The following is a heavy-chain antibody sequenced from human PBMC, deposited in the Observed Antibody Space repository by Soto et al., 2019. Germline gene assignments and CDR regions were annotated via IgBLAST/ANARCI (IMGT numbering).Heavy chain of an antibody. CDR2: IKAKVDGGTT. CDR3: TTDLYKWNFYGMDV. CDR1: GFTFSDAW. Sequence: EVQLVESGGGFVKPGESLRLYCAASGFTFSDAWMTWVRQAPGKGLEWVGRIKAKVDGGTTFYAAAVKGRFTISRDDSTDTLYLQMNSLRIEDAAVYYCTTDLYKWNFYGMDVWGQGTTVTVSS. D-gene: IGHD1-20*01. V-gene: IGHV3-15*06. J-gene: IGHJ6*02.